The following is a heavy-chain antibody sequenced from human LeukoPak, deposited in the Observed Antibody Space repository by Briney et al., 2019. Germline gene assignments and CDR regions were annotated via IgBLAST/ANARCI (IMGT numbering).Heavy chain of an antibody. Sequence: APVKVSCKASGYTFTSYYMHWVRQAPGQGLEWMGIINPSGGSTSYAQKFQGRVTMTRDTSTSTVYMELSSLRSEDTAVYYCARASGPLNIVVVYYFDYWGQGTLVTVSS. D-gene: IGHD2-15*01. V-gene: IGHV1-46*01. CDR3: ARASGPLNIVVVYYFDY. J-gene: IGHJ4*02. CDR1: GYTFTSYY. CDR2: INPSGGST.